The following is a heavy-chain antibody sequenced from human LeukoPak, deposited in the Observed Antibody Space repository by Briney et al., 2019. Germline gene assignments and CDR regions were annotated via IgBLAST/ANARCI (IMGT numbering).Heavy chain of an antibody. CDR3: ARSPLTMVRGASRSDY. D-gene: IGHD3-10*01. CDR2: INWNGCST. V-gene: IGHV3-20*04. Sequence: GGSLRLSCAASGFTFDDYGMSWVRQAPGKGLEWVSGINWNGCSTGYADSVKGRFTISRDNAKNSLYLQMNSLRAEDTALYYCARSPLTMVRGASRSDYWGQGTLVTVSS. J-gene: IGHJ4*02. CDR1: GFTFDDYG.